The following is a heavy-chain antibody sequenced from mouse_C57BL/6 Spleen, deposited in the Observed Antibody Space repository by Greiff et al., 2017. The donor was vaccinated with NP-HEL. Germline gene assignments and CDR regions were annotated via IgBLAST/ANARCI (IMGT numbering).Heavy chain of an antibody. V-gene: IGHV1-54*01. CDR2: INPGSGGT. J-gene: IGHJ2*01. CDR3: ARRNGSLDY. D-gene: IGHD1-1*02. CDR1: GYAFTNYL. Sequence: QVHVKQSGAELVRPGTSVKVSCKASGYAFTNYLIEWVKQRPGQGLEWIGVINPGSGGTNYNEKFKGKATLTADKSSSTAYMQLSGLTSEDSAVYFCARRNGSLDYWGQGTTLTVSS.